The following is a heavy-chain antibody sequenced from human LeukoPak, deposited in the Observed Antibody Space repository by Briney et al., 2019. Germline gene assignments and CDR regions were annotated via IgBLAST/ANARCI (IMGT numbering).Heavy chain of an antibody. CDR2: INNSSSYI. D-gene: IGHD3-10*01. Sequence: GGSLRLSCAASGFTFSSYSMNWVRQAPGKGLEWVSSINNSSSYIYYADSVKGRFTISRDNAKNSLYLQMNSLRAEDTAVYYCARETYYYGSRSYNFDYWGQGTLVTVSS. CDR3: ARETYYYGSRSYNFDY. V-gene: IGHV3-21*01. J-gene: IGHJ4*02. CDR1: GFTFSSYS.